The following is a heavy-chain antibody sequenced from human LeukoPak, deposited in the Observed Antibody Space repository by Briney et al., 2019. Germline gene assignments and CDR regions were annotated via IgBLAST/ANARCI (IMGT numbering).Heavy chain of an antibody. Sequence: GGSLRLSCEASGFSFSNAWMSWVRQAPGKGLEWVGRIKSNTAGGTTDYAAPVKGRFTISRDDSKNTLYLQMHRLNTEDTAVYYCSTLGYFDWDSSIYFDYWGQGTLVTVSS. CDR2: IKSNTAGGTT. V-gene: IGHV3-15*01. CDR3: STLGYFDWDSSIYFDY. J-gene: IGHJ4*02. CDR1: GFSFSNAW. D-gene: IGHD3-9*01.